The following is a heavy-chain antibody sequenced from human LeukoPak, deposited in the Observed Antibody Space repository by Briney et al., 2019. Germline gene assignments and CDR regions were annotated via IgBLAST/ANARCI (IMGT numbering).Heavy chain of an antibody. Sequence: GGSLRLSCAASGFTFSSYAMHWVRQAPGKGLEWVAVISYDGSNKYYADSVKGRFTISRDNSKNTLYLQMNSLRAEDTAVYYCATTTRGGVVGSSSGYWGQGTLVTVSS. CDR1: GFTFSSYA. CDR3: ATTTRGGVVGSSSGY. V-gene: IGHV3-30-3*01. J-gene: IGHJ4*02. CDR2: ISYDGSNK. D-gene: IGHD6-13*01.